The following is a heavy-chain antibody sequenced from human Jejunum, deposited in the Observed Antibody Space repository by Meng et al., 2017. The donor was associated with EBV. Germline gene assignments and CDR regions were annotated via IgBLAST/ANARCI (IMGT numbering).Heavy chain of an antibody. CDR3: ARASSERLLDY. V-gene: IGHV4-4*02. J-gene: IGHJ4*02. D-gene: IGHD1-14*01. CDR2: INQVGST. CDR1: TDFISSYEW. Sequence: QLQESGPGLVKPSGTPALTCAVSTDFISSYEWWSWVRQPPGKGLEWLGEINQVGSTYYNPSLKSRVTISIDTSKRQFSLRLNSMTAADTAVYYCARASSERLLDYWGQGTLVTVSS.